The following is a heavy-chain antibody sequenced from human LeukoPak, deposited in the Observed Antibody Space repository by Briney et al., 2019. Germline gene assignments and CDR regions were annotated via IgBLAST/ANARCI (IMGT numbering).Heavy chain of an antibody. D-gene: IGHD3-3*01. V-gene: IGHV4-59*08. J-gene: IGHJ4*02. CDR1: GGSISSYY. Sequence: SETLSLTCTVSGGSISSYYWSWIRQPPGKGLEWIGYIYYSGSTNYNPSLKSRVTISVDTSKNQFSLKLSSVTAADTAVYYCARSITIFGVASQYYFDYWGQGTLVTVSS. CDR3: ARSITIFGVASQYYFDY. CDR2: IYYSGST.